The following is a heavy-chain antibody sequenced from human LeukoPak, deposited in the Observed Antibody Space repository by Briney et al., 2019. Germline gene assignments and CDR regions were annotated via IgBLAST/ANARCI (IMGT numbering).Heavy chain of an antibody. CDR1: GGTFTNYA. Sequence: SVKVSCKASGGTFTNYAISWVRQAPGQGLEWMGGIIPMFGKTMYAQKFQGRVTITADESTTTAYMELSSLRSEDTAVYYCARDNYYDSSGFGEFDYWGQGTLVTVSS. CDR3: ARDNYYDSSGFGEFDY. J-gene: IGHJ4*02. CDR2: IIPMFGKT. D-gene: IGHD3-22*01. V-gene: IGHV1-69*13.